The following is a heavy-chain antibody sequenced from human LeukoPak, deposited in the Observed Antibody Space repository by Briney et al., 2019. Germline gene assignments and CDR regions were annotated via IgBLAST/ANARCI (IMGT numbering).Heavy chain of an antibody. CDR1: GFTFSSYA. CDR2: ISYDGSNK. V-gene: IGHV3-30-3*01. D-gene: IGHD2-8*02. Sequence: PGRSLRLSCAASGFTFSSYAMHWVRQAPGKGLEWVAVISYDGSNKYYADSVKGRFTISRDNSKNTLYLQMNSLRAEDTAVYYCATYGGVRTGWGQGTLVTVSS. CDR3: ATYGGVRTG. J-gene: IGHJ4*02.